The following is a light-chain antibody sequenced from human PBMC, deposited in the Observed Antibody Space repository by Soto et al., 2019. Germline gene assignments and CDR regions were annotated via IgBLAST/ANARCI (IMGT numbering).Light chain of an antibody. CDR2: GAY. J-gene: IGKJ1*01. V-gene: IGKV3-20*01. CDR1: ENIYTN. CDR3: QQYGSSPPWT. Sequence: EIVMTQSPATLSVSPGERATLSCRASENIYTNLAWYQQKPGQAPRLIIYGAYSRATGIPDRFSGSGSGTDFTLTISRLEPEDFAVYYCQQYGSSPPWTCGQGTKVDIK.